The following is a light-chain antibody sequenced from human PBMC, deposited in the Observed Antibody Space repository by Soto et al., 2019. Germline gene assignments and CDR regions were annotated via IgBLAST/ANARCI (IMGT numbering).Light chain of an antibody. J-gene: IGKJ1*01. Sequence: DIQMTPYPSSLSASVGDRVTITCRASQSIGNWLAWYQQKPGKAPKLLIYDASSLESGVPSRFSGSGSGTEFTLTISSLQPDDFAPYYCQQYNSYSSTFGHGTKVDNK. CDR1: QSIGNW. CDR2: DAS. CDR3: QQYNSYSST. V-gene: IGKV1-5*01.